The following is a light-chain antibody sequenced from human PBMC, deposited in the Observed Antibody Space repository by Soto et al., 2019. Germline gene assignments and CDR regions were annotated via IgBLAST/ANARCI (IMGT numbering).Light chain of an antibody. V-gene: IGLV2-14*01. Sequence: QSALTQPASVSGSPGQSITISCTGTSSDVGGYNYVSWYQQHPGKAPKLMIYDVSNRPSGVSNRFSGSKSGNTASLTISGLNDEEEADDYCSSYTSSSTVGVFGGGTKLTVL. J-gene: IGLJ3*02. CDR3: SSYTSSSTVGV. CDR1: SSDVGGYNY. CDR2: DVS.